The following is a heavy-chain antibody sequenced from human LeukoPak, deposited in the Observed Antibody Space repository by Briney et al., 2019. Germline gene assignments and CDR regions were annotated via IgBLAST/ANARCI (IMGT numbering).Heavy chain of an antibody. Sequence: ASVKVSCKASGYSFTGYYMHWVRQAPGQGLEWMGWINPNSGGTNYAQKFQGRVTMTRDTSISTAYMELSRLRSDDTAVYYCARDPAYYDILTGYYPLDYWGQGTLVTVSS. D-gene: IGHD3-9*01. CDR1: GYSFTGYY. CDR3: ARDPAYYDILTGYYPLDY. J-gene: IGHJ4*02. V-gene: IGHV1-2*02. CDR2: INPNSGGT.